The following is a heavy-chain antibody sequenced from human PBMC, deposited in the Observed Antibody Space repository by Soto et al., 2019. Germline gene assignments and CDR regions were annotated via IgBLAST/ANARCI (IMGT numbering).Heavy chain of an antibody. Sequence: QLQLQASGSGLVKPSQTLSLTCAVSGGSISSGGYSWSWIRQPPGKGLEWIGSIYHSGSTYYNPSLRSRATISGDRSRNQFSLKLSSVTAADTAVYYCAAGGGLPRYYWGQGTLVTVSS. CDR3: AAGGGLPRYY. J-gene: IGHJ4*02. CDR1: GGSISSGGYS. D-gene: IGHD5-12*01. CDR2: IYHSGST. V-gene: IGHV4-30-2*01.